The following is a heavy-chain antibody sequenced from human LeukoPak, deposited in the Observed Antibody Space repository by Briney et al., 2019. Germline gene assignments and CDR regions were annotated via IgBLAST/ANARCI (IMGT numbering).Heavy chain of an antibody. D-gene: IGHD4-23*01. CDR1: GFTVSSNY. Sequence: GGSLRLSCAASGFTVSSNYMSWVCQAPGKGLEWVSVIYSGGSTYYADSVEGRFTISRDNSKNTLYLQMNSLRAEDTAVYYCARTGITVVISDAFDIWGQGTMVTVSS. J-gene: IGHJ3*02. CDR2: IYSGGST. V-gene: IGHV3-66*02. CDR3: ARTGITVVISDAFDI.